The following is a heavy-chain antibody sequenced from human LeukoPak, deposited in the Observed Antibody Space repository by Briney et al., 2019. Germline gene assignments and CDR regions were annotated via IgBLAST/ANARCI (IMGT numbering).Heavy chain of an antibody. CDR1: AGSISSYY. Sequence: SETLSLTCTVSAGSISSYYWSWIRQPPGKGLEWIGYIYYSGSTNYNPSLKSRVTISVDTSKNQFSLKLSSVTAADTAVYYCARDRYYYDSSGGRGLDYWGQGTLVTVSS. CDR2: IYYSGST. V-gene: IGHV4-59*12. CDR3: ARDRYYYDSSGGRGLDY. J-gene: IGHJ4*02. D-gene: IGHD3-22*01.